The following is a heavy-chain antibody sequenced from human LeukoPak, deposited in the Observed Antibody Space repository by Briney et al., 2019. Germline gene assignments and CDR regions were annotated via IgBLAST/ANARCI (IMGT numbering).Heavy chain of an antibody. Sequence: ASVKVSCKASGYTLTSYYMHWVRQAPGQGLEWMGIINPSGGSTSYAQKFQGRVTMTRDTSISTAYMELSRLRSDDTAVYYCARDRIGYVFDPWGQGTLVTVSS. CDR1: GYTLTSYY. V-gene: IGHV1-46*01. CDR2: INPSGGST. J-gene: IGHJ5*02. D-gene: IGHD5-12*01. CDR3: ARDRIGYVFDP.